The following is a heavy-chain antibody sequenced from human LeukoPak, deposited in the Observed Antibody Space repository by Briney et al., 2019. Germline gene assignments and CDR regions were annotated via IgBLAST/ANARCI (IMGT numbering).Heavy chain of an antibody. CDR2: INPGGGST. J-gene: IGHJ4*02. Sequence: ASVKVSCKASGYTFSSYHIHWVRQAPGQGLEWMGIINPGGGSTNYAQKFQGRVTMTRDTSSSTVYMELSSLRSEDTAVYYCARWGASDYWGQGTLVTVSS. D-gene: IGHD3-16*01. CDR3: ARWGASDY. V-gene: IGHV1-46*01. CDR1: GYTFSSYH.